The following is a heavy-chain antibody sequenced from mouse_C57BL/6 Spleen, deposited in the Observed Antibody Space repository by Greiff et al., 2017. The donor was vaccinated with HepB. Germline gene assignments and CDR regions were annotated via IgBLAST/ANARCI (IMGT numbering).Heavy chain of an antibody. Sequence: VQLQQSGPELVKPGASVKISCKASGYTFTDYYMNWVKQSHGKSLEWIGDINPNNGGTSYNQKFKGKATLTVDKSSSTAYMELRSLTSEDSAVYYCARNDYDNAMGYWGQGTSVTVSS. CDR2: INPNNGGT. J-gene: IGHJ4*01. CDR3: ARNDYDNAMGY. CDR1: GYTFTDYY. V-gene: IGHV1-26*01. D-gene: IGHD2-4*01.